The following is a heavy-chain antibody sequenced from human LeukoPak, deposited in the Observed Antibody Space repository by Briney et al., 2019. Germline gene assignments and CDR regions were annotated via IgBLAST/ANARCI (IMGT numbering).Heavy chain of an antibody. CDR3: ARDQMVRGPYYYYYYMDV. Sequence: GGSLRLSCAASGFTFSSYWMSWVRQAPGKGLEWVANIKQDGSEKYYVDSVKGQFTISRDNAKNSLYLQMNSLRAEDTAVYYCARDQMVRGPYYYYYYMDVWGKGTTVTVSS. D-gene: IGHD3-10*01. CDR2: IKQDGSEK. V-gene: IGHV3-7*01. CDR1: GFTFSSYW. J-gene: IGHJ6*03.